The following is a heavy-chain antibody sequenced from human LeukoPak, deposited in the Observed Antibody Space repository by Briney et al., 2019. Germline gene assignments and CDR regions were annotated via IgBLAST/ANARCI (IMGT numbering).Heavy chain of an antibody. CDR2: ISFDGSNK. V-gene: IGHV3-30*18. D-gene: IGHD6-19*01. J-gene: IGHJ3*02. Sequence: PGRSLRLSCAASGFTFSSYDMHWGRQVPGKGLEWVAVISFDGSNKYYADSVKGRFTISRDNSMNTLFLPMNSLRAEDTAVYYCAKCEEDGWSDAFDIWGQGTMVAVSS. CDR3: AKCEEDGWSDAFDI. CDR1: GFTFSSYD.